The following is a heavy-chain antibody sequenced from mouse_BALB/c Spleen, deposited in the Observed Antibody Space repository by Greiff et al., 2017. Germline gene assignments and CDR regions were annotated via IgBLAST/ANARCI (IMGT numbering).Heavy chain of an antibody. CDR3: TLYDYDVYYAMDY. D-gene: IGHD2-4*01. CDR1: GFNIKDYY. J-gene: IGHJ4*01. CDR2: IDPENGDT. Sequence: VQLKESGAELVRSGASVKLPCTASGFNIKDYYMHWVKQRPEQGLEWIGRIDPENGDTEYAPKFQGKATMTADTSSNTAYLQLSSLTSEDTAVYYCTLYDYDVYYAMDYWGQGTSVTVSS. V-gene: IGHV14-4*02.